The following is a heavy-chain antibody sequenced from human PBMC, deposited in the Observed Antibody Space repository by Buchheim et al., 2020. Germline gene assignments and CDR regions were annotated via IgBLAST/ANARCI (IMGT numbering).Heavy chain of an antibody. J-gene: IGHJ4*02. Sequence: QVQLVESGGGVVQPGRSLRLPCAASGFTFSSYGMHWVRQAPGKGLEWVAVISYDGSNKYYADSVKGRFTISRDNSKNTLYLQMNSLRAEDTAVYYCAKSSGWYMVQSWSVGHFDYWGQGTL. D-gene: IGHD6-19*01. CDR1: GFTFSSYG. CDR3: AKSSGWYMVQSWSVGHFDY. V-gene: IGHV3-30*18. CDR2: ISYDGSNK.